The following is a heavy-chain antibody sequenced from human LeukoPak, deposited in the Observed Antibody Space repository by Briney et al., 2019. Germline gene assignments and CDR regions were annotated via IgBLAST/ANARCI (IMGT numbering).Heavy chain of an antibody. CDR2: IYSGGST. CDR3: ARDSRSGYYYGMDV. J-gene: IGHJ6*02. Sequence: GGSLRLSCAASGFTVSSNYLSWVRQAPGKGLEWVSVIYSGGSTYYADSVKGRFTISRDNSKNTLCLQMNSLRAEDTAVYYCARDSRSGYYYGMDVWGQGTTVTVSS. D-gene: IGHD6-6*01. V-gene: IGHV3-66*02. CDR1: GFTVSSNY.